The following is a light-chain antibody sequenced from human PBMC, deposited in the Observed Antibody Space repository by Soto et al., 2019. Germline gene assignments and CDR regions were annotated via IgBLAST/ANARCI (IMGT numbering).Light chain of an antibody. Sequence: QSVLTQPASVSGSPGQSITISFTGTSSDVGGYNYVSWYQQHPGKAPKLMIYEVSNRPSGVSNRFSGSKSGDTASLTISGLQAEDEADYYCSSYTSSSTLCVFGTGTKV. CDR3: SSYTSSSTLCV. J-gene: IGLJ1*01. CDR2: EVS. CDR1: SSDVGGYNY. V-gene: IGLV2-14*01.